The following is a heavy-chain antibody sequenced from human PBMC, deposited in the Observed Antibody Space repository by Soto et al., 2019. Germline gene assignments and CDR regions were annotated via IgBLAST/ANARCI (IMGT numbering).Heavy chain of an antibody. Sequence: GESLKISCKGSGYSFTSYWIGWVRQMPGKGLEWMGIIYPGDSDTRYSPSFQGQVTISADKSISTAYLQWSSLKASDTAMYYCASPSALGSSSPSLEYYYGMDVWGQGTTVTVSS. J-gene: IGHJ6*02. D-gene: IGHD6-6*01. V-gene: IGHV5-51*01. CDR3: ASPSALGSSSPSLEYYYGMDV. CDR1: GYSFTSYW. CDR2: IYPGDSDT.